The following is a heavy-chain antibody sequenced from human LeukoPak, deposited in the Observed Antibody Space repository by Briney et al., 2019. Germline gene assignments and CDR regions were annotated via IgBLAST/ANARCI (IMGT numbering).Heavy chain of an antibody. Sequence: GGSLRLSCAASGFTFSSYAMGWVRQAPGKGLEWVSAISGSGGSTYYADSVKGRFTISRDNSKNTLYLQMNSLRAEDTAVYYCAKDDIVVVPAAPRWFDPWGQGTLVTVSS. D-gene: IGHD2-2*01. CDR1: GFTFSSYA. CDR3: AKDDIVVVPAAPRWFDP. V-gene: IGHV3-23*01. J-gene: IGHJ5*02. CDR2: ISGSGGST.